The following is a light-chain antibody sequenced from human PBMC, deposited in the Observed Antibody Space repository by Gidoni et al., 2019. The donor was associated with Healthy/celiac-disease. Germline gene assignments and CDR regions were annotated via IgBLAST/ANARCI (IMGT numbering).Light chain of an antibody. CDR2: DAS. CDR3: QQRSNWPPIT. V-gene: IGKV3-11*01. Sequence: EIVLTQSPATLSLSPGARATLSCRASQSVSSYLAWYQQKPGQAPRLLIYDASNRATGIPARFSGSGSGTDFTLTISSLEPEDFAVYYCQQRSNWPPITFXQXTRLXIK. J-gene: IGKJ5*01. CDR1: QSVSSY.